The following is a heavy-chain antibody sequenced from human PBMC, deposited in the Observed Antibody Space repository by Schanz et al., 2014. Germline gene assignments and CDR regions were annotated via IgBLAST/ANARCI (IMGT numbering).Heavy chain of an antibody. CDR1: GFSVSTNY. CDR3: AKAITMVRGVIRFFDY. CDR2: LYINAGST. V-gene: IGHV3-53*01. Sequence: EVQLVESGGGLIQPGGSLRLSCAVSGFSVSTNYMSWARQAPGKGLEWISSLYINAGSTRYADSVKGRFTISRDNSKNTLYLQMNSLRAEDTAVYYCAKAITMVRGVIRFFDYWGQGTLVTVSS. J-gene: IGHJ4*02. D-gene: IGHD3-10*01.